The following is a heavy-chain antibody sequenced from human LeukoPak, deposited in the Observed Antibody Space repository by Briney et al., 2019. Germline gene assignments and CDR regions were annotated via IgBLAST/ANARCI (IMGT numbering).Heavy chain of an antibody. V-gene: IGHV4-30-4*01. D-gene: IGHD2-8*02. CDR1: GGSISSGDYY. CDR3: ARDHRCTGGGCYSVSGYYYFYYGMDV. J-gene: IGHJ6*04. Sequence: SETLSLTCTVSGGSISSGDYYWSWIRQPPGKGLEWIGYIYYSGSTYYNPSLKSRVTISMDTSKNQFSLKLSSVTAADTAVYYCARDHRCTGGGCYSVSGYYYFYYGMDVWGKGTTVTVSS. CDR2: IYYSGST.